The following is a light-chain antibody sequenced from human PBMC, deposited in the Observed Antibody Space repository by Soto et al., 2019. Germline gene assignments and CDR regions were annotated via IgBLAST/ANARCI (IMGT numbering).Light chain of an antibody. CDR1: SSDIGGYKY. CDR3: SSYTNINTRACV. CDR2: EVP. V-gene: IGLV2-14*01. Sequence: QSVLTQPASVSGSPGQSITISCPGTSSDIGGYKYVSWYQQHPGKAPKLMIYEVPYRPSGVSDRFSGSKSGNTASLTISGLQAEDEAEYYCSSYTNINTRACVFGTGTKGSVL. J-gene: IGLJ1*01.